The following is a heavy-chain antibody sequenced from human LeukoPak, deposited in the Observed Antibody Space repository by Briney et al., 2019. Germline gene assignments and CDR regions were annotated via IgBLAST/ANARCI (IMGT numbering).Heavy chain of an antibody. J-gene: IGHJ4*02. CDR2: IKQDGSEK. CDR1: GFTFSSYW. Sequence: GGSLRLSCAASGFTFSSYWMSWVRQAPGKGLEWVANIKQDGSEKYYVDSVKGRFTISRDNAKNSLYLQMNGLRAEDTAIYFCATGAYCDHWGQGALVTVSS. V-gene: IGHV3-7*03. CDR3: ATGAYCDH.